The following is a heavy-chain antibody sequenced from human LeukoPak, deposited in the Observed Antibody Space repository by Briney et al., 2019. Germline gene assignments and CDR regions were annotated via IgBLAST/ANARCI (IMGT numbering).Heavy chain of an antibody. CDR1: GFTFDDYG. V-gene: IGHV3-20*04. J-gene: IGHJ3*02. Sequence: GGSLRLSCAASGFTFDDYGMSWVRQAPGKGLEWVSGINWNGGSTGYADSAKGRFTISRDNAKNSLYLQMNSLRAEDTALYYCARDRADGIVGANNAFDIWGQGTMVTVSS. CDR3: ARDRADGIVGANNAFDI. D-gene: IGHD1-26*01. CDR2: INWNGGST.